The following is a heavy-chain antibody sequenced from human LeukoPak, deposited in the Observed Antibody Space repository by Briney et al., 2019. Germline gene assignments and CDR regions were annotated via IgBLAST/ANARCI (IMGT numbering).Heavy chain of an antibody. J-gene: IGHJ4*02. V-gene: IGHV3-74*01. Sequence: GGSLTLSCAASGLTFSSYWMHWVRQAPGKGRVWVSRVNRDGSNTSYADSVNGRFTIYRNNAKNPLYLQMNSLRADDTAVYYCARDINYLIYYWGQGTLVTVSS. CDR3: ARDINYLIYY. CDR2: VNRDGSNT. CDR1: GLTFSSYW. D-gene: IGHD5-24*01.